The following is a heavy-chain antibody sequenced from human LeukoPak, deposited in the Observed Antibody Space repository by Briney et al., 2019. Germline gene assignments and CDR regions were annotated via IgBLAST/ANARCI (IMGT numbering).Heavy chain of an antibody. CDR2: ISGSGDST. Sequence: GGSLRLSCVASGFTLRSYVMNWVRQTPGKGLEWVSSISGSGDSTFYADSVKGRFSISRDNSKNTLYLQMNSLRAEDTAVYYCAKVLIAQEDTPDAFDIWGQGTMVTVSS. D-gene: IGHD2-15*01. CDR1: GFTLRSYV. V-gene: IGHV3-23*01. CDR3: AKVLIAQEDTPDAFDI. J-gene: IGHJ3*02.